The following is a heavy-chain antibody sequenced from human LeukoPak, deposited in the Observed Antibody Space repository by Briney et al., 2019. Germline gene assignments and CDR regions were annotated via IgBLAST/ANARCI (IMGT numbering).Heavy chain of an antibody. D-gene: IGHD3-22*01. CDR2: ISGSGGST. CDR1: GFTFSSYA. Sequence: PGGSLRLSCAASGFTFSSYAMSWVRQAPGKGLEWVSAISGSGGSTYYADSVKGRFTISRDNSKNTLYLQMNSLRAEDTAVYYCAAPPLYYYYDSSGWDYWGQGTLVTVSS. CDR3: AAPPLYYYYDSSGWDY. V-gene: IGHV3-23*01. J-gene: IGHJ4*02.